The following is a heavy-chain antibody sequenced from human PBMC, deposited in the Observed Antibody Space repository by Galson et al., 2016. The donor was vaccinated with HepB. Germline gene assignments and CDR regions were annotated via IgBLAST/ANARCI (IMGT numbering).Heavy chain of an antibody. D-gene: IGHD6-13*01. CDR2: IDPDGGNT. CDR1: GFTFRSYD. V-gene: IGHV3-74*01. J-gene: IGHJ5*02. Sequence: SLRLSCAASGFTFRSYDMSWVRQAPGKRLEWVSGIDPDGGNTEYADSVKGRFTISRDNAQNTLYLQLNSLRAEDTAVYYCARDWYSSPGSWGQGTLVTVSS. CDR3: ARDWYSSPGS.